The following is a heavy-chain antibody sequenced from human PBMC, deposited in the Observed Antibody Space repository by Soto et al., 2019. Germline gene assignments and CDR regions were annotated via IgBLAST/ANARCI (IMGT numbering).Heavy chain of an antibody. J-gene: IGHJ6*03. D-gene: IGHD4-17*01. V-gene: IGHV1-18*01. Sequence: QVQLVQSGAEVKKPGASVKVSCKASGYTFTSYGISWVRQAPGQGLEWMGWISAYNGNTNYAQKIQGRVTMTTDTSTSTAYMELRSLRSDDTAVYYCAGQGWDYGDPKAHETYYDYIDVWGKGTTVTVSS. CDR1: GYTFTSYG. CDR3: AGQGWDYGDPKAHETYYDYIDV. CDR2: ISAYNGNT.